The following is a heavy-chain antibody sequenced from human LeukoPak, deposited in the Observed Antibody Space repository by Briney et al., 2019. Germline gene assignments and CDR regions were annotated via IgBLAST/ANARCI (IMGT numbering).Heavy chain of an antibody. J-gene: IGHJ4*02. CDR2: IYYSGST. CDR1: GGSFSSSSYY. V-gene: IGHV4-39*07. Sequence: PSETLSLTCTVSGGSFSSSSYYWGWIRQPPGKGLEWIGSIYYSGSTYYNPSLKSRVTISVDTSKNQFSLKLSSVTAADTAVYYCARGGGVLRYFDWLLTAFDYWGQGTLVTVSS. CDR3: ARGGGVLRYFDWLLTAFDY. D-gene: IGHD3-9*01.